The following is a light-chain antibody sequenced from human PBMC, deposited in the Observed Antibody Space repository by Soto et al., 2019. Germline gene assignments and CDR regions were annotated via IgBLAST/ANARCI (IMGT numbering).Light chain of an antibody. CDR1: NIRSKS. J-gene: IGLJ1*01. V-gene: IGLV3-12*01. CDR3: SSDAGSKTYV. Sequence: SYELTQPHPVSVATAQMARITCGGNNIRSKSVHWYQEKPGQDPVLVVYSDRNRPSGIPGGFSGSNPGNPTTLTLTRPGAGPEADYFCSSDAGSKTYVFGTGTKATV. CDR2: SDR.